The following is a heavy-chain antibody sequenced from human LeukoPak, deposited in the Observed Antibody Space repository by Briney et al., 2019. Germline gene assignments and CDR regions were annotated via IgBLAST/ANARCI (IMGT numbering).Heavy chain of an antibody. J-gene: IGHJ5*01. CDR1: GGAISGSPYY. CDR2: SSYSGST. V-gene: IGHV4-39*01. D-gene: IGHD6-19*01. CDR3: ARAYSSDWYNDFDP. Sequence: PSETLSLTCTVSGGAISGSPYYWGWIRQPPGKGLEWIGSSSYSGSTYYNPSLKSRVTISVDTSKNQFSLKLTSVTAADTAVYYCARAYSSDWYNDFDPWGQGTLVIVSS.